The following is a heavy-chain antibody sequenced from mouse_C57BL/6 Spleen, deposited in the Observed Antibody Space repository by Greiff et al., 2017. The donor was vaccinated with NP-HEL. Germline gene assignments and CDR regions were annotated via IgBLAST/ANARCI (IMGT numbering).Heavy chain of an antibody. D-gene: IGHD2-3*01. J-gene: IGHJ4*01. CDR3: ARGDGYDAMDY. CDR1: GYTFTSYW. V-gene: IGHV1-55*01. CDR2: IYPGSGST. Sequence: QVQLQQPGAELVKPEASVKMSCKASGYTFTSYWITWVKQRPGQGLEWIGDIYPGSGSTNYNEKFKSKATLTVDTSSSTAYMQLSSLTSEDSAVYYCARGDGYDAMDYWGQGTSVTVSS.